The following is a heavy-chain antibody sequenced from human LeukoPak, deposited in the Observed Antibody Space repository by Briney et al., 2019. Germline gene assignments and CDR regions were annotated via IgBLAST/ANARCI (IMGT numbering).Heavy chain of an antibody. CDR1: GFTFSSYA. CDR3: AKGMAGMDV. J-gene: IGHJ6*02. Sequence: GGSLRLSCAASGFTFSSYAMHWVRQAPGKGLEWVAVIWYDGSNKYYADSVKGRFTISRDNSKNTLYLQMNSLRAEDTAVYYCAKGMAGMDVWGQGTTVTVSS. V-gene: IGHV3-33*06. CDR2: IWYDGSNK. D-gene: IGHD5-24*01.